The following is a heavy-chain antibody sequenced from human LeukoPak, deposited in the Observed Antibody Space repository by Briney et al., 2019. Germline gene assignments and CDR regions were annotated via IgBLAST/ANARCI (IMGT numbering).Heavy chain of an antibody. V-gene: IGHV4-4*07. Sequence: PSETLSLTCTVSSGSISSYYWSWIRQPAGKGLEWIGRIYTSGSTNYNPSLKSRVTMPVDTSKNQFSLKLSSVTAADTAVYYCARERSYGAYWFDPWGQGTLVTVSS. CDR1: SGSISSYY. CDR2: IYTSGST. D-gene: IGHD3-16*01. CDR3: ARERSYGAYWFDP. J-gene: IGHJ5*02.